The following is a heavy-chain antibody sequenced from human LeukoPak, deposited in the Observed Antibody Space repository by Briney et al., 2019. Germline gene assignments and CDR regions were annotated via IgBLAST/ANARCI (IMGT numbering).Heavy chain of an antibody. Sequence: ASVKVSCKASGYTFTSYGISWVRQAPGQGLEWMGWISAYNGNTNYAQKRQGRVTMTTDTSTSTAYMELRSLRSDDTAVYYCARGLDYYYDSSGYYYWFDPWGQGTLVTVSS. CDR2: ISAYNGNT. J-gene: IGHJ5*02. CDR3: ARGLDYYYDSSGYYYWFDP. V-gene: IGHV1-18*01. D-gene: IGHD3-22*01. CDR1: GYTFTSYG.